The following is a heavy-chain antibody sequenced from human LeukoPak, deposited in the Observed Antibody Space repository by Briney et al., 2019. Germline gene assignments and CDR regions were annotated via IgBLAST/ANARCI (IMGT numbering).Heavy chain of an antibody. CDR1: GGSISSHY. Sequence: SETLSLTCTVSGGSISSHYWSWIRQPPGKGLEWIGYIYYSGSTNYNPSLKSRVTISVDTSKNQFSLKLSSVTAADTAVYYCARATSRGIFGVVYYYYKDVWGKGTTVTVSS. V-gene: IGHV4-59*11. CDR2: IYYSGST. J-gene: IGHJ6*03. CDR3: ARATSRGIFGVVYYYYKDV. D-gene: IGHD3-3*01.